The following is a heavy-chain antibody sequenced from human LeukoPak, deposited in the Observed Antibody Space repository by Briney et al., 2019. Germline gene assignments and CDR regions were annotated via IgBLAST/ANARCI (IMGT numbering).Heavy chain of an antibody. CDR2: IYYTGST. Sequence: SETLSLTCTVSGGSISSSSYYWGWIRQPPGKGLEWIGSIYYTGSTYYTPSLKSRFTISVDTSKNQFSLKLSSVTAADTAVYYCASRTYRVWGQGTLVTVSS. CDR3: ASRTYRV. CDR1: GGSISSSSYY. J-gene: IGHJ4*02. V-gene: IGHV4-39*01. D-gene: IGHD1-26*01.